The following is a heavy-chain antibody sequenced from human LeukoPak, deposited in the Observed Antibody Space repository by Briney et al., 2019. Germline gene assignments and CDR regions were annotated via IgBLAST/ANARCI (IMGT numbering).Heavy chain of an antibody. V-gene: IGHV4-34*01. J-gene: IGHJ5*02. CDR2: INHSGST. CDR1: GGSFSGYY. CDR3: ARRTRYDFWSGYYTA. Sequence: SETLSLTCAVYGGSFSGYYWSWIRQPPGKGLEWIGEINHSGSTNYNPSLKSQVTISVDTSKNQFSLKLSSVTAADTAVYYCARRTRYDFWSGYYTAWGQGTLDTVSS. D-gene: IGHD3-3*01.